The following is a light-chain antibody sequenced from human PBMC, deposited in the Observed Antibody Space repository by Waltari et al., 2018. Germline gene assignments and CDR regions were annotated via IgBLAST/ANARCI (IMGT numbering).Light chain of an antibody. CDR3: SSYTTSSAPGV. J-gene: IGLJ1*01. CDR2: EVS. CDR1: DSDVGAYDF. Sequence: QSALTQAASVSGSPGQSIPISSSGTDSDVGAYDFVSRYHQHPGKAPHLIIYEVSNRPSGISNRFSASKSGNTASLTISGLQAEDEADYYCSSYTTSSAPGVFGTGTRVTVL. V-gene: IGLV2-14*01.